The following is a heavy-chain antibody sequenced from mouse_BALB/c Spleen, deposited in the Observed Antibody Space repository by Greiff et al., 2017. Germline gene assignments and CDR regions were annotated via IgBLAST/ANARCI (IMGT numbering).Heavy chain of an antibody. D-gene: IGHD1-2*01. CDR2: IDPSDSYT. CDR1: GYTFTSYW. CDR3: ARVSTALYYFDY. J-gene: IGHJ2*01. V-gene: IGHV1-69*02. Sequence: VQLQQPGAELVKPGASVKLSCKASGYTFTSYWMHWVKQRPGQGLEWIGEIDPSDSYTNYNQKFKGKATLTVDKSSSTAYMQLSSLTSEDSAVDYCARVSTALYYFDYWGQGTTLTVSS.